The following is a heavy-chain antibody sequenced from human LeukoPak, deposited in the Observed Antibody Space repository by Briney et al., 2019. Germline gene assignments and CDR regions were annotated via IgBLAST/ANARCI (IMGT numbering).Heavy chain of an antibody. V-gene: IGHV3-11*01. D-gene: IGHD3-22*01. CDR1: GFTFSDYY. Sequence: GGSLRLSCAASGFTFSDYYMSWIRQAPGKGLEWVSYISGGTSTIYYADSVKGRFTISRESAKNSLYLQMNSLRAEDTAVYYCARDGSVMYYDSSGYGFRRYFQHWGQGTLVT. CDR3: ARDGSVMYYDSSGYGFRRYFQH. J-gene: IGHJ1*01. CDR2: ISGGTSTI.